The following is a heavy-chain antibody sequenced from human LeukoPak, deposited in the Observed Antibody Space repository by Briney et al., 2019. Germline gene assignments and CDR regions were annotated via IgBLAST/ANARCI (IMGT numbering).Heavy chain of an antibody. CDR3: AKYRVPNDYYYYGMDV. D-gene: IGHD3-10*01. CDR1: GFTFNSYA. J-gene: IGHJ6*02. CDR2: ISGSGGST. Sequence: GGSLRLSCAASGFTFNSYAMSWVRQAPGKGLEWVSAISGSGGSTYYADSVKGRFTISRDNSKNTLYLQMNSLRAEDTAVYYCAKYRVPNDYYYYGMDVWGQGTTVTVSS. V-gene: IGHV3-23*01.